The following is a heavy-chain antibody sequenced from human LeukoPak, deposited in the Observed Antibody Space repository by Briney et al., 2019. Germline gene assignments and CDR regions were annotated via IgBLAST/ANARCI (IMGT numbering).Heavy chain of an antibody. J-gene: IGHJ4*02. V-gene: IGHV3-21*01. CDR2: ISSSSTYI. CDR1: GFTFSNYN. CDR3: ARSSGSYRDY. D-gene: IGHD1-26*01. Sequence: GGSLRLSCAASGFTFSNYNMNWVRQAPGKGLEWVSSISSSSTYIFYADSVKGRFAISRDNAKNSLYLQMSSLRAEDTAVYYCARSSGSYRDYWGQGTLVTVSS.